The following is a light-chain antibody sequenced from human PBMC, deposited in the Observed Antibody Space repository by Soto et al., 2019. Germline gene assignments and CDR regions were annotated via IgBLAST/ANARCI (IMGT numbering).Light chain of an antibody. V-gene: IGKV3-11*01. Sequence: EIVLTQSPATLSLSPGEKATLSCRASRNVGSYLAWYQQKPGQAPRLLIYDASNRATGIPARFSGSGSGTDFTLTITSLDPEDFAVYYCQQRGNWPLTFGGGTKLEIK. J-gene: IGKJ4*01. CDR3: QQRGNWPLT. CDR2: DAS. CDR1: RNVGSY.